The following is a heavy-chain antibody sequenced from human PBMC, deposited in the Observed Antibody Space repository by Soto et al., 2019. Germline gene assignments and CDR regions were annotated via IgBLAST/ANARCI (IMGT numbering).Heavy chain of an antibody. CDR1: GFTFSNYV. J-gene: IGHJ6*02. CDR2: ISRSGGNT. CDR3: AKGETTAGYYYYYAMDV. D-gene: IGHD6-25*01. Sequence: EVQLLESGGGLVQPGGSLRLSRAASGFTFSNYVMSWVRQAPGKGLEWVSAISRSGGNTYYADSVKGRFTISRDNSKNMLYLQMKSLRAEDTALYYCAKGETTAGYYYYYAMDVWGQGTTVTVSS. V-gene: IGHV3-23*01.